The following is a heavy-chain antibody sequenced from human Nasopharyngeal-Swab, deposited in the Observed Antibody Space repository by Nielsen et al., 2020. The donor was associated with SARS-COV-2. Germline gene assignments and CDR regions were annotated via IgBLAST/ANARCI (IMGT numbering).Heavy chain of an antibody. CDR1: GLTFENYA. CDR2: ITWNSGNK. Sequence: GGSLRLSCAASGLTFENYAMHWVRQPPGKGLEWVSGITWNSGNKGYAESVQGRFTISRDNAKNSLYLQMNSLRAEDTALYYCAKARRTDTYGYECFDSWGQGTLVTVSS. V-gene: IGHV3-9*01. CDR3: AKARRTDTYGYECFDS. J-gene: IGHJ4*02. D-gene: IGHD5-18*01.